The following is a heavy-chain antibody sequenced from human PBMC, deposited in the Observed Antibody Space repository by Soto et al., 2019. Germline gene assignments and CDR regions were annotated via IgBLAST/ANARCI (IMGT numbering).Heavy chain of an antibody. D-gene: IGHD2-2*01. Sequence: EVQLVESGGGLVQPGRSLRLSCAASGFTFDDYAMHWVRQAPGKGLEWGSGISYNSGSIAYADSVKGRFTISRDNAKSSLYLQMNSLTTEDTALYSCAKGFLSWYCSSTTCPLYYYMDVWGKGTTVTVSS. CDR3: AKGFLSWYCSSTTCPLYYYMDV. CDR1: GFTFDDYA. V-gene: IGHV3-9*01. J-gene: IGHJ6*03. CDR2: ISYNSGSI.